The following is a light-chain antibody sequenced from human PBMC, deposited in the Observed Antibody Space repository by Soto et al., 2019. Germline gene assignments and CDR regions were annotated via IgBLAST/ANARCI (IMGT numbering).Light chain of an antibody. CDR3: HQYGGSPTWT. Sequence: EIVLTQSPGTLSLSPGERATLSCRASQTVSSSYLAWYQQKPGQAPRLLIYGASSRATGIPDRFSGSGSGKDFSLTISRLEPEDFAVYYCHQYGGSPTWTFGQGTKVENK. V-gene: IGKV3-20*01. CDR1: QTVSSSY. J-gene: IGKJ1*01. CDR2: GAS.